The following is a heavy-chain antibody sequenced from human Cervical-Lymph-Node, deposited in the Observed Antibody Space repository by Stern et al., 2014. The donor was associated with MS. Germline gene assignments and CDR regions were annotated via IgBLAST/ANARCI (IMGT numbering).Heavy chain of an antibody. J-gene: IGHJ4*02. D-gene: IGHD6-13*01. CDR2: INAGNGNT. Sequence: VPLVQSGAEGKKPGASGKVSCKASGYTFTSYAMHWVRQAPGQRLEWFGWINAGNGNTKYSQKFQGRVTITRDTSASTAYMELSSLRSEDTAVYYCARDVRQLVAYYFDYWGQGTLVTVSS. CDR3: ARDVRQLVAYYFDY. V-gene: IGHV1-3*01. CDR1: GYTFTSYA.